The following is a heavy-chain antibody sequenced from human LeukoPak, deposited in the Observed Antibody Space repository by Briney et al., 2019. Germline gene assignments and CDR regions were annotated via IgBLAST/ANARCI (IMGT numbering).Heavy chain of an antibody. Sequence: ASVKVSCKASGYTFTGYYMHWVRQAPGQGLEWMGWINPNSGGTNYAQKFQGRVTMTRDTSISTAYMELSRLRSDDTAVYCCAREFTATRITMVRGVGTYWGQGTLVTVSS. CDR1: GYTFTGYY. D-gene: IGHD3-10*01. CDR3: AREFTATRITMVRGVGTY. J-gene: IGHJ4*02. V-gene: IGHV1-2*02. CDR2: INPNSGGT.